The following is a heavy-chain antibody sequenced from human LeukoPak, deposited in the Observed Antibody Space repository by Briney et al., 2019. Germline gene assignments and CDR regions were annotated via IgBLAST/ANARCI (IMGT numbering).Heavy chain of an antibody. Sequence: PGGSLRLSCVVSGFTSSKYWMSWLRQAPGKGPEWVANIKQDGSDKYYADSVKGRFTISRDNAKNTLYLQMNSLRVEDTAVYYCARGRPHGNDYWGQGTLVTVSS. CDR2: IKQDGSDK. CDR3: ARGRPHGNDY. D-gene: IGHD4-23*01. CDR1: GFTSSKYW. V-gene: IGHV3-7*01. J-gene: IGHJ4*02.